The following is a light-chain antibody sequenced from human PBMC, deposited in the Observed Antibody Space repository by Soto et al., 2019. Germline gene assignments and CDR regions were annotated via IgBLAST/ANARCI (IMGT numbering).Light chain of an antibody. CDR3: QQRKSWPLT. J-gene: IGKJ5*01. V-gene: IGKV3-11*01. CDR1: QSVSSY. Sequence: EIVLTQSPATLSLSPGERATLSCRASQSVSSYLAWYQQKPGQAPRLLIYDASNRATGIPARFSGSGSGTDYTLTISSLEPEDLPVYYCQQRKSWPLTFGQGTRLEI. CDR2: DAS.